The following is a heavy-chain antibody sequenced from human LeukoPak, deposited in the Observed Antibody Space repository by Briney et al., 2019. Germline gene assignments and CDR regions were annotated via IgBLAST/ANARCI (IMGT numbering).Heavy chain of an antibody. D-gene: IGHD2-15*01. Sequence: SETLSLTCAVYGGSFSGYYWSWIRQPPGKGLEWIGEINHSGSTNYNPSLKSRVTISVDTSKNQFSLKLSSVTDADTAVYYCARGPRSSRFDYWGQGTLVTVSS. CDR2: INHSGST. CDR1: GGSFSGYY. J-gene: IGHJ4*02. CDR3: ARGPRSSRFDY. V-gene: IGHV4-34*01.